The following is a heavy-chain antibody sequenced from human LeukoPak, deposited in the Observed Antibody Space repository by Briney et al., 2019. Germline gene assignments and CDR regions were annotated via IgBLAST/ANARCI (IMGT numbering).Heavy chain of an antibody. Sequence: SETLSLTCTISGGSVSDYYWSWIRQSPGKGLEWIGYIYHTGSTSYSPSLKSRVTISADTSQNQFSLKLSSVTAADTAVYYCASRELGNDYWGQGTLVTVSS. J-gene: IGHJ4*02. V-gene: IGHV4-59*02. CDR3: ASRELGNDY. D-gene: IGHD7-27*01. CDR2: IYHTGST. CDR1: GGSVSDYY.